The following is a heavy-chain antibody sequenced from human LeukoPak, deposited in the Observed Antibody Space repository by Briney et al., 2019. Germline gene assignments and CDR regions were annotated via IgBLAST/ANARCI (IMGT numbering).Heavy chain of an antibody. V-gene: IGHV3-74*01. CDR2: INSDGSST. CDR3: ARDLAPTYYDFWSGSALDAFDI. J-gene: IGHJ3*02. D-gene: IGHD3-3*01. CDR1: GFTFSSYA. Sequence: GGSLRLSCAASGFTFSSYAMSWVRQAPGKGLVWVSRINSDGSSTSYADSVKGRFTISRDNAKNTLYLQMNSLRAEDTAVYYCARDLAPTYYDFWSGSALDAFDIWGQGTMVTVSS.